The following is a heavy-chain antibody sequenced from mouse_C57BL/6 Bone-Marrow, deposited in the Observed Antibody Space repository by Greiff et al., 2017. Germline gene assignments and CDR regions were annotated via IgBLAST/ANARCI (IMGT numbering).Heavy chain of an antibody. Sequence: EVKLEESGGGLVQPKGSLKLSCAASGFSFNTYAMNWVRQAPGKGLEWVARIRSKSNNYATYYADSVKDRFTISRDDSESMLYLQMNNLKTEDTAMYYCVRQSGNAYWGQGTLVTVSA. D-gene: IGHD3-1*01. V-gene: IGHV10-1*01. J-gene: IGHJ3*01. CDR3: VRQSGNAY. CDR1: GFSFNTYA. CDR2: IRSKSNNYAT.